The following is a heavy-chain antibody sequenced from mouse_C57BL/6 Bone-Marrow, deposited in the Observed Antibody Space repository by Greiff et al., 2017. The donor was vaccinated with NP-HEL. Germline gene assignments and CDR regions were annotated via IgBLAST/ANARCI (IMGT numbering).Heavy chain of an antibody. CDR2: ISDGGSYT. D-gene: IGHD1-1*01. CDR1: GFTFSSYA. Sequence: DVMLVESGGGLVKPGGSLKLSCAASGFTFSSYAMSWVRQTPEKRLEWVATISDGGSYTYYLDNVKGRFTISSDNAKNNLYLQMSHLKSEDTAMYYCARDGDYYGSTYWYFDVWGTGTTVTVSS. V-gene: IGHV5-4*01. CDR3: ARDGDYYGSTYWYFDV. J-gene: IGHJ1*03.